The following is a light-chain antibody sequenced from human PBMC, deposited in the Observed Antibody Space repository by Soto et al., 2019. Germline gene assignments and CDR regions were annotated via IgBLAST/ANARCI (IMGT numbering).Light chain of an antibody. CDR2: GAS. V-gene: IGKV3-15*01. J-gene: IGKJ4*01. Sequence: EILISQYPSTLSVSPGERATLSCRASQSVSTNLAWYQQKPGQPPRLLIYGASTRAPGVPARFSGSGSGTEVTLTISSLQSEDFAVYYCQQYNIWPLTFGGGTKVDIK. CDR3: QQYNIWPLT. CDR1: QSVSTN.